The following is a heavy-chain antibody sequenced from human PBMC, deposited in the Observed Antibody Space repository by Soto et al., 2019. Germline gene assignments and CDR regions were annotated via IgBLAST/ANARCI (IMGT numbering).Heavy chain of an antibody. V-gene: IGHV3-23*01. CDR3: AKSSWDILTGYLY. D-gene: IGHD3-9*01. J-gene: IGHJ4*02. Sequence: GGSLRLSCAASGFTFSSYAMSWVRQAPGKGLEWVSAISGSGGSTYYADPVKGRFTISRDNSKNTLYLQMNSLRAEDTAVYYCAKSSWDILTGYLYWGQGTLVTVSS. CDR2: ISGSGGST. CDR1: GFTFSSYA.